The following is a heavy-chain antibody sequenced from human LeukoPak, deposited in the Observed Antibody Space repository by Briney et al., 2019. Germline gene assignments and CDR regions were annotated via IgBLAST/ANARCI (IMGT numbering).Heavy chain of an antibody. D-gene: IGHD3-10*01. J-gene: IGHJ4*02. Sequence: ASVKVSCKASGYTFTSYYMHWVRQAPGQGLEWMGIINPSGGSTSYAQKFQGRVTMTRDTSTSTVYMELSSLRSEDTAVYYCARDLGYYGSGSYFPFDYWGQGTLVTVSS. V-gene: IGHV1-46*01. CDR2: INPSGGST. CDR1: GYTFTSYY. CDR3: ARDLGYYGSGSYFPFDY.